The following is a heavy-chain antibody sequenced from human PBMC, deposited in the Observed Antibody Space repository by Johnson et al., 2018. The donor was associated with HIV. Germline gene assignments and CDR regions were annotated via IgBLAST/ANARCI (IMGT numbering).Heavy chain of an antibody. CDR3: ARHFRDRPQGAAFDI. D-gene: IGHD2/OR15-2a*01. CDR2: IKQDGSEK. CDR1: GFTFSSYW. V-gene: IGHV3-7*01. J-gene: IGHJ3*02. Sequence: VQLVESGGGLVQPGGSLILSCAASGFTFSSYWMSWVRQAPGKGLEWVANIKQDGSEKYYVDSVKGRFTISRDNAKNSLYLQMNSLRAEDTAVYYCARHFRDRPQGAAFDIWGQGTMVTVSS.